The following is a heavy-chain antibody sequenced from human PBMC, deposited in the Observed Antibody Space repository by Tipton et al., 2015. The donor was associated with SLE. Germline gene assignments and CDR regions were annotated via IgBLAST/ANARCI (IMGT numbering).Heavy chain of an antibody. J-gene: IGHJ2*01. Sequence: TLSLTCAVYGGSFSGYYWSWIRQPPGKGLEWIGEINHSGSTNYNPSLKSRVTISVDTSKNQFSLKLSSVTAADTAVYYCASRGAAAAPGWYFDLWGRGTLVTVS. CDR2: INHSGST. D-gene: IGHD6-13*01. V-gene: IGHV4-34*01. CDR3: ASRGAAAAPGWYFDL. CDR1: GGSFSGYY.